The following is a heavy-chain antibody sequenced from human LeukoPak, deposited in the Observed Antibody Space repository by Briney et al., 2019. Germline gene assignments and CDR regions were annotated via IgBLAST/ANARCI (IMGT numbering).Heavy chain of an antibody. J-gene: IGHJ4*02. V-gene: IGHV3-23*01. D-gene: IGHD5-18*01. CDR1: GFTFSSYA. CDR3: ARTCRVSRSAVDTARNFDY. Sequence: PGGSLRLSCAASGFTFSSYAMSWVRQAPGKGLEWVSAISGSGGSTYYADSVKGRFTISRDNSKNTLYLQMNSLRAEDTAVYYCARTCRVSRSAVDTARNFDYWGQGTLVTVSS. CDR2: ISGSGGST.